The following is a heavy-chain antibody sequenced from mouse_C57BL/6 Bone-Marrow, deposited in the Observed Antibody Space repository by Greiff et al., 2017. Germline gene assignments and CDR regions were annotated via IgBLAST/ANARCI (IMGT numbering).Heavy chain of an antibody. Sequence: QVQLQQSGPELVKPGASVKISCKASGYAFSSSWMNWVKQRPGKGLEWIGRIYPGDGDTNYNGKFKGKDTLTADKSSSTAYMQLSSLTSEDSAVYFCARWFLRYSYAMDYWGQGTSVTVSS. CDR3: ARWFLRYSYAMDY. V-gene: IGHV1-82*01. J-gene: IGHJ4*01. CDR1: GYAFSSSW. D-gene: IGHD1-1*01. CDR2: IYPGDGDT.